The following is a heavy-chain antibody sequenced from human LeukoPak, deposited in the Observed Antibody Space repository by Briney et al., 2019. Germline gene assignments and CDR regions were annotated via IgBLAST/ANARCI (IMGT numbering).Heavy chain of an antibody. J-gene: IGHJ3*02. CDR3: VKGPYEGDI. D-gene: IGHD2-8*01. CDR1: GFTFSSYG. Sequence: PGGSLRLSCAASGFTFSSYGMHWVRQAPGKGLEWVAVIWYDGGNKYYADSVKGRFTISRDNSKNTLYLQMNSLRAEDTAVYYCVKGPYEGDIWGQGAMVTVSS. V-gene: IGHV3-33*06. CDR2: IWYDGGNK.